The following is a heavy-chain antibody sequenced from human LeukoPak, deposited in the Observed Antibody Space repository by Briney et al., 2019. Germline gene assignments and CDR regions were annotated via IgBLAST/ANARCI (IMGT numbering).Heavy chain of an antibody. Sequence: GGSLRLSCAVSGFTFSSYAMSWVRQAPGKGLEWVSAISGSGGSTYYADSVKGRFTISRDNSKNTLYLQMNSLRAEDTAVYYCAKDRYYDRYGPEDWGQGTLVTVSS. CDR2: ISGSGGST. CDR1: GFTFSSYA. CDR3: AKDRYYDRYGPED. V-gene: IGHV3-23*01. D-gene: IGHD3-22*01. J-gene: IGHJ4*02.